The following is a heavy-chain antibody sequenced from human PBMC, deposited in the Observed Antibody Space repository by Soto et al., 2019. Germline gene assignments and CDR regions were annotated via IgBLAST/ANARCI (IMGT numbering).Heavy chain of an antibody. CDR3: ARGPRWFGESPPVNYYFDY. CDR2: IWYDGSIK. Sequence: QVQVVESGGGVVQPEKSLRLSCAASGFTFSTYVMHWVRQAPGGGLEWVAVIWYDGSIKYYADPVNGRFTISRDNSKNTLYIQMNSLRAEDTAVYYCARGPRWFGESPPVNYYFDYWGQGTLVTVSS. CDR1: GFTFSTYV. V-gene: IGHV3-33*01. J-gene: IGHJ4*02. D-gene: IGHD3-10*01.